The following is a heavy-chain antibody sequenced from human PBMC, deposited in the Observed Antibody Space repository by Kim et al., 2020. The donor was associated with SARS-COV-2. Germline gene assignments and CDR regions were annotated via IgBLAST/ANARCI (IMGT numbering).Heavy chain of an antibody. Sequence: GGSLRLSCAASGFTFTAYPMSWVRQAPGKGLEWVSGISNTGDTPHYADSVKGRFTISRDNSKNTLYLQMDSLRVEDTAVYYCAKDQTNTWYNNFASWGQGTLVTVSS. CDR2: ISNTGDTP. J-gene: IGHJ4*02. CDR3: AKDQTNTWYNNFAS. D-gene: IGHD1-1*01. CDR1: GFTFTAYP. V-gene: IGHV3-23*01.